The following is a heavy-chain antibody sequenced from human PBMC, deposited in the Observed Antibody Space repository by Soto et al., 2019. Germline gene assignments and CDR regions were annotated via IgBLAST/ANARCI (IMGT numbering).Heavy chain of an antibody. D-gene: IGHD3-3*01. Sequence: EVQLLESGGGLVQPGGSLRLSCAASGFSFRKYVMTWVRQAPGKGLEWVSSISSTGGSTYYADSVKGRFTVSRDNSKNTLYLQMNSLRAEDTALYYCAKNLGFLEWLPQGGLAGWGQGTRVDVSS. CDR1: GFSFRKYV. CDR2: ISSTGGST. J-gene: IGHJ6*02. V-gene: IGHV3-23*01. CDR3: AKNLGFLEWLPQGGLAG.